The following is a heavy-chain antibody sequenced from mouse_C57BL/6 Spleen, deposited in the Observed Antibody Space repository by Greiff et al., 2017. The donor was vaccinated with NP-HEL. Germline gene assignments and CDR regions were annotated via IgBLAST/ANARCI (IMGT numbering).Heavy chain of an antibody. CDR2: IYPGSGST. J-gene: IGHJ4*01. CDR1: GYTFTSYW. D-gene: IGHD1-1*01. V-gene: IGHV1-55*01. CDR3: ARNYYYGSSCYAMDY. Sequence: QVQLQQPGAELVKPGASVKMSCKASGYTFTSYWITWVKQRPGQGLEWIGDIYPGSGSTNYNEKFKSKATLTVDTSSSTAYMQLSSLTSEDSAVYYCARNYYYGSSCYAMDYWGQGTSVTVSS.